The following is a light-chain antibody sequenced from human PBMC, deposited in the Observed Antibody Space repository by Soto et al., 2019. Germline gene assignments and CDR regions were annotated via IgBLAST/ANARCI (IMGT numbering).Light chain of an antibody. CDR3: QQYYRYPLT. V-gene: IGKV1-8*01. CDR1: QGISSY. Sequence: AIRMTQSPSSFSASTGDRVTITCRARQGISSYLAWYQQKPGKAPKLLIYAASTLQSGVPSRFSGSGSGTDFTLTISCLQSEDLATYYCQQYYRYPLTFGGGTKVEIK. J-gene: IGKJ4*01. CDR2: AAS.